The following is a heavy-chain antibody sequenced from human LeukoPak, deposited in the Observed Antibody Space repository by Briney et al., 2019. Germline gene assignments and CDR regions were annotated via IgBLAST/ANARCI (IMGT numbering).Heavy chain of an antibody. D-gene: IGHD1-1*01. CDR2: ISTSSIYI. V-gene: IGHV3-21*01. J-gene: IGHJ4*02. Sequence: GGSLRLSCAASGFTFGSYAMNWVRQAPGKGLEWVSSISTSSIYIYYTDSLKGRFTISRDNARNSLYLQMNSLRAEDTTVYYCARDQEWNGRGGLDYWGQGTLVTVSS. CDR1: GFTFGSYA. CDR3: ARDQEWNGRGGLDY.